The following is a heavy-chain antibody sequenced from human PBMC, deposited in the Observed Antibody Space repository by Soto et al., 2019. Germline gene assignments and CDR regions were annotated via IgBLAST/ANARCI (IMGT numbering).Heavy chain of an antibody. CDR1: GGSFSGYY. D-gene: IGHD2-2*01. CDR2: INHSGST. CDR3: ARGVVPAARNYYYYMDV. J-gene: IGHJ6*03. Sequence: PSQTLSLTCAVYGGSFSGYYWSWIRQPPGKGLEWIGEINHSGSTNYNPSLKSRVTISVDTSKNQFSLKLSSVTAADTAVYYCARGVVPAARNYYYYMDVWGKGTTVTVS. V-gene: IGHV4-34*01.